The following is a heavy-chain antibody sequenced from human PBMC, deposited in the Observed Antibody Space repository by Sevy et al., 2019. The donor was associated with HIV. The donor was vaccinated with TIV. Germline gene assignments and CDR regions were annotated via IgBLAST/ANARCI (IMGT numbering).Heavy chain of an antibody. V-gene: IGHV3-7*01. CDR3: ARAPVGSGWYFPRGIHY. Sequence: GGSLRLSCAASGFTFSTYWMTWVRQAPGKGLEWVANIKQDGSEKYYAESVKGRLTVSRDNTKNSLYLQLNSLRAEDTAIYYCARAPVGSGWYFPRGIHYWGQGTLVTVSS. J-gene: IGHJ4*02. CDR2: IKQDGSEK. CDR1: GFTFSTYW. D-gene: IGHD6-13*01.